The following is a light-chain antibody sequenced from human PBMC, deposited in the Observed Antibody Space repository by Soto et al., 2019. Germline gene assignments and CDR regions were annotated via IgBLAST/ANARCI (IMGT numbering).Light chain of an antibody. CDR3: SSYAGSSNV. CDR1: SSDVGGYNY. V-gene: IGLV2-8*01. Sequence: QSALAQPPSTSGSPGQPVAISCTGTSSDVGGYNYVSWYQQHPGKAPKLMIYEVNKRPSGVPDRFSGSKSGNTASLTVSGLQAEDEADYYCSSYAGSSNVFGTGTKATVL. CDR2: EVN. J-gene: IGLJ1*01.